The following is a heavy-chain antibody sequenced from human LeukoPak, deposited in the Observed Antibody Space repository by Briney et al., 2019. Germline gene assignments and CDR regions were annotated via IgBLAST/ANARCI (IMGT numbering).Heavy chain of an antibody. J-gene: IGHJ4*02. V-gene: IGHV1-24*01. Sequence: GASVKVSCKVSGYTLTELSMHWVRQAPGKGLEWMGGFDPEDGETIYAQKFQGRVTMTEDTSTDTAYMELSSLRSEDTAVYYCARDQGVRDTAMADYWGQGTLVTVSS. CDR2: FDPEDGET. CDR1: GYTLTELS. D-gene: IGHD5-18*01. CDR3: ARDQGVRDTAMADY.